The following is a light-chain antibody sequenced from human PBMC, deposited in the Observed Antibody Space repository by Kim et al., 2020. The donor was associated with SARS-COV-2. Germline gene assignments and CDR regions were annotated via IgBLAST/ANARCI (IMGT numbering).Light chain of an antibody. Sequence: SYELTQPPSVSVAPGKTARITCGGNNIGRKSVHWYQQKPGQAPVLVIYYDSDRPSGIPERFSGSNSGNTATLTISRVEAGDEADHYCQVWDSSSGHPGVVFGGGTQLTVL. CDR3: QVWDSSSGHPGVV. CDR2: YDS. V-gene: IGLV3-21*04. CDR1: NIGRKS. J-gene: IGLJ2*01.